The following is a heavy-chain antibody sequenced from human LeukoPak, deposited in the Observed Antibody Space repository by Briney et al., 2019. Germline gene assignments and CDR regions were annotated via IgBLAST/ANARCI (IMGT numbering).Heavy chain of an antibody. CDR3: AKETSSSWLPNAFDI. J-gene: IGHJ3*02. V-gene: IGHV3-30*18. CDR2: ISYDGSNK. D-gene: IGHD6-13*01. Sequence: PGGSLRLSCAASGFTFSSYGMHWVRQAPGKGLEWVAVISYDGSNKYYADSVKGRFTISRDNSKNTLYLQVNSLRAEDTAVYYCAKETSSSWLPNAFDIWGQGTMVTVSS. CDR1: GFTFSSYG.